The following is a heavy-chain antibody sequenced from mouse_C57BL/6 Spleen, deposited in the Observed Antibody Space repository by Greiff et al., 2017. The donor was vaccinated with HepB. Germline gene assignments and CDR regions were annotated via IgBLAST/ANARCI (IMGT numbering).Heavy chain of an antibody. V-gene: IGHV1-15*01. J-gene: IGHJ1*03. CDR2: IDPETGGT. D-gene: IGHD2-12*01. CDR3: TRRDDGYFDV. Sequence: VQLQQSGAELVRPGASVTLSCKASGYTFTDYEMHWVKQTPVHGLEWIGAIDPETGGTAYNQKFKGKAILTADKSSSTAYMELRSLTSEDSAVYYCTRRDDGYFDVWGTGTTVTVSS. CDR1: GYTFTDYE.